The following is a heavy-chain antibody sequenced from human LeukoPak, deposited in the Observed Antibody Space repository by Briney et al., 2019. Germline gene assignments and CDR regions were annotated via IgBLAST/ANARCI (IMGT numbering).Heavy chain of an antibody. V-gene: IGHV1-2*02. CDR2: INPNSGGT. Sequence: ASVKVSCKASGYTFTGYYMHWVRQAPGQGLEWMGWINPNSGGTNYAQKFQGRVTMTRDTSISTAYMELSRPRSDDTAVYYCARDPGGVVAATESDYYYYYYMDVWGKGTTVTVSS. CDR1: GYTFTGYY. J-gene: IGHJ6*03. D-gene: IGHD2-15*01. CDR3: ARDPGGVVAATESDYYYYYYMDV.